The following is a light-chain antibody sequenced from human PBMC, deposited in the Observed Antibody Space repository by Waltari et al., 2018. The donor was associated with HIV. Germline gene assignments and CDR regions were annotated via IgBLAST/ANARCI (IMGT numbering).Light chain of an antibody. Sequence: DIVMTQSPDSLAVSLGERATINCKSSQSVLYSPNNKNYLGWFQQKLGQPPKLLIYWASTRESGVPDRFSGSGSGTDFNFTISSLQSEDVAIYYCQQYYTTPFTFGQGTKLEIK. CDR2: WAS. V-gene: IGKV4-1*01. J-gene: IGKJ2*01. CDR1: QSVLYSPNNKNY. CDR3: QQYYTTPFT.